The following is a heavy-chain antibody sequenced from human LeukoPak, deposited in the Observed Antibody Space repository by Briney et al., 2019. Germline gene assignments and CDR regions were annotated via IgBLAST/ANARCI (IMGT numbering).Heavy chain of an antibody. D-gene: IGHD3-22*01. V-gene: IGHV1-18*01. J-gene: IGHJ3*02. Sequence: GASGKVSCKASGYTFTSYGISWVRQAPGQGLEWMGWISAYNGNTNYAQKLQGRVTMTTDTSTSTAYMELRSLRSDDTAVYYCARDGYYDRSPYIVESDAFDIWGQGTMVTVSS. CDR2: ISAYNGNT. CDR1: GYTFTSYG. CDR3: ARDGYYDRSPYIVESDAFDI.